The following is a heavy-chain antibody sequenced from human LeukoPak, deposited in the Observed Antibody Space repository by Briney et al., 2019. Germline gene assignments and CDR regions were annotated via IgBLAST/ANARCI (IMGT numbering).Heavy chain of an antibody. Sequence: GGSLRLSCAASGFTFSSYAMSWVRQAPGKGLEWVSAISGSGGSTYYADSVKGRFTISGDNSKNTLYLQMNSLRAEDTAVYYCAKATIFGVVRFDYWGQGTLVTVSS. V-gene: IGHV3-23*01. D-gene: IGHD3-3*01. CDR1: GFTFSSYA. CDR3: AKATIFGVVRFDY. J-gene: IGHJ4*02. CDR2: ISGSGGST.